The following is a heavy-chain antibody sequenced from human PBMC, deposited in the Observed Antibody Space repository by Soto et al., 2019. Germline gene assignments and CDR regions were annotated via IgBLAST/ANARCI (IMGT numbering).Heavy chain of an antibody. D-gene: IGHD2-15*01. CDR2: INAGNGNT. CDR3: ARELGGGPAPDYYYYYGMDV. Sequence: VASVKVSCKASGYTFTSYAMHWVRQAPGQRLEWMGWINAGNGNTKYSQKFQGRVTITRDTSASTAYMELSSLRSEDTAVYYCARELGGGPAPDYYYYYGMDVWGQGTTVTVSS. CDR1: GYTFTSYA. V-gene: IGHV1-3*01. J-gene: IGHJ6*02.